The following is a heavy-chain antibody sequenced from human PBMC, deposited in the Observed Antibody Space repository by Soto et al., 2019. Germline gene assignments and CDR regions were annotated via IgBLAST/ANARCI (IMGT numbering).Heavy chain of an antibody. V-gene: IGHV4-30-4*01. J-gene: IGHJ5*02. CDR1: GGSISSGDYY. CDR2: IYYSGST. D-gene: IGHD3-9*01. Sequence: SETLSLTCTVSGGSISSGDYYWSWIRQPPGKGLEWIGYIYYSGSTYYNPSLKSRVTISVDTSKNQFSLKLSSVTAADTAVYYCARDITPRPLRYFEWLSYYTWFDPWGQGTLVTVSS. CDR3: ARDITPRPLRYFEWLSYYTWFDP.